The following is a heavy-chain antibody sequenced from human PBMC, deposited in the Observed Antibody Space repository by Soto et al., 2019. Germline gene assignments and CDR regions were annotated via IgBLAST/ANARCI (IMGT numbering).Heavy chain of an antibody. D-gene: IGHD4-17*01. CDR1: GFSLSTSEVG. J-gene: IGHJ4*02. CDR2: IYWDDDK. Sequence: KSGPTLVNPTQTLTLTCTFSGFSLSTSEVGVGWIRQPPGKALELLGIIYWDDDKRYSPSLKDRLAISKDTSSNQVVLTITNMDPGDTATYFCAHAGDYDLLTFDHWGPGTLVTVSS. V-gene: IGHV2-5*02. CDR3: AHAGDYDLLTFDH.